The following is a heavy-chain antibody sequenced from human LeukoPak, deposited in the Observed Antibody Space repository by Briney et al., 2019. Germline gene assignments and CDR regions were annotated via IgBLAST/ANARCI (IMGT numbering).Heavy chain of an antibody. CDR1: GASTSDYY. J-gene: IGHJ4*02. CDR3: ARGRYSSSP. D-gene: IGHD6-6*01. Sequence: KPSQTLSLTCAVSGASTSDYYWSWMRQPPGKGLEWIGYIYYSGSNNYNTSLKSRVTISVDTSKNQFSLKLSSVTAADTAVYYCARGRYSSSPWGQGALVTVSS. V-gene: IGHV4-59*01. CDR2: IYYSGSN.